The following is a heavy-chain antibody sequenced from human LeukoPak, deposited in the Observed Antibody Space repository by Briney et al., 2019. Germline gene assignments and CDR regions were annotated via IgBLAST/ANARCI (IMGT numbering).Heavy chain of an antibody. CDR3: AKDYMFGGVIVISEYFQH. Sequence: GASVKVSCKASGGTFSSYAISWVRQAPGQGLEWMGRIIPILGIANYAQKFQGRVTITADKSTSTAYMELSSLRSEDTAVYYCAKDYMFGGVIVISEYFQHWGQGTLVTVSS. J-gene: IGHJ1*01. V-gene: IGHV1-69*04. D-gene: IGHD3-16*02. CDR1: GGTFSSYA. CDR2: IIPILGIA.